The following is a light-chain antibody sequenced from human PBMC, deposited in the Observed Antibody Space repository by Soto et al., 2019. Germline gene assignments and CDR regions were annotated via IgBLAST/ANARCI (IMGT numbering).Light chain of an antibody. V-gene: IGKV3-15*01. Sequence: EIVMTQSPATLSVSPGERATLSCRASQSVSSNLAWYQQKPDQAPRLLIYGASTRATGGPARFSGSGSGTEFTLTISSLQSEDFAVYYCQQYNNWPLTFGGGTKVEIK. CDR2: GAS. CDR3: QQYNNWPLT. J-gene: IGKJ4*01. CDR1: QSVSSN.